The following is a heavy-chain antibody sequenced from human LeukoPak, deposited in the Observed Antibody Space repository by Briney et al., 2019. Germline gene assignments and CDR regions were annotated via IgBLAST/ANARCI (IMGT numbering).Heavy chain of an antibody. CDR1: GYTFTSNH. J-gene: IGHJ4*02. CDR3: VVQVAGTVY. D-gene: IGHD6-19*01. V-gene: IGHV1-46*01. Sequence: ASVKVSCKAPGYTFTSNHMHWVRQAPGQGLEWMGMINPSGGRTSYAQKVQGRVTMTRDTSTSTVYMELRSLRSDDTAVYHCVVQVAGTVYWGQGTLVTVSS. CDR2: INPSGGRT.